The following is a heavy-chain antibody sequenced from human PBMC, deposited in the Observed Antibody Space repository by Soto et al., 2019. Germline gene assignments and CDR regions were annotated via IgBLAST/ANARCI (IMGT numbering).Heavy chain of an antibody. CDR1: GGTFSSYA. D-gene: IGHD3-10*01. V-gene: IGHV1-69*13. CDR2: IIPIFGTA. CDR3: ARVGVADEGDFDI. Sequence: ASVKVSCKASGGTFSSYAISWVRQAPGQGLEWMGGIIPIFGTANYAQKFQGRVTITADESTSTAYMELSSLRSEDTAVYYCARVGVADEGDFDIWGQGTMVTVSS. J-gene: IGHJ3*02.